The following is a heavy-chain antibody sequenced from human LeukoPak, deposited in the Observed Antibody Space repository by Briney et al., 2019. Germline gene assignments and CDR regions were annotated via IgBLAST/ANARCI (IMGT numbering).Heavy chain of an antibody. D-gene: IGHD4-17*01. J-gene: IGHJ4*02. CDR3: AAGGTTTVTTLDY. CDR1: GFSFSSYA. Sequence: PGGSLRPSRAASGFSFSSYAMSWVRLAPGKGLEWVLAISGSGGSTYYADSVKGRFTISRDNSKNTLYLQMNSLRAEDTAVYYCAAGGTTTVTTLDYWGQGTLVTVSS. CDR2: ISGSGGST. V-gene: IGHV3-23*01.